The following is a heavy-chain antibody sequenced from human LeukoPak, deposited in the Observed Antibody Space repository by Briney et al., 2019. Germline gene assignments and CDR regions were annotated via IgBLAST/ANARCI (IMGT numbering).Heavy chain of an antibody. CDR1: GGSINSYY. CDR2: ISYTGST. V-gene: IGHV4-59*01. Sequence: PSETLSRTCTVSGGSINSYYWSWIRQPPGKGLEWIGHISYTGSTNYNPSLKSRVIISVDTSKNQFSLRLSTVTAANTAVYYCARVKMTSVVDWGEGTLVTVSS. D-gene: IGHD4-23*01. CDR3: ARVKMTSVVD. J-gene: IGHJ4*02.